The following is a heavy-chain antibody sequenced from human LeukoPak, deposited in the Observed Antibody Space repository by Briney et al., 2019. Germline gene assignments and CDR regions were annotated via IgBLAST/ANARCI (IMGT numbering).Heavy chain of an antibody. J-gene: IGHJ6*02. CDR2: INTNTGNP. CDR1: GYTFTSYA. CDR3: AKRIVPAANYYYYGMDV. V-gene: IGHV7-4-1*02. Sequence: ASVKVSCKASGYTFTSYAMNWVRQAPGQGLEWMGWINTNTGNPTYAQGFTGRFVFSLDTSVSTAYLQISSLKAEDTAVYYRAKRIVPAANYYYYGMDVWGQGTTVTVSS. D-gene: IGHD2-2*01.